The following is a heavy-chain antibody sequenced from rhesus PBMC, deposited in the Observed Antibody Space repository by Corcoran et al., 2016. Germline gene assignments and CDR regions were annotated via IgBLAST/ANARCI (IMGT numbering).Heavy chain of an antibody. D-gene: IGHD6-25*01. J-gene: IGHJ3*01. CDR3: ASNSGSWNLGDAFDF. CDR2: ISGSRGST. V-gene: IGHV4-173*01. CDR1: GGSISSNY. Sequence: QVQLQESGPGLLKPSETLSLTCAVSGGSISSNYWSWIRQPPGKGLEWIGRISGSRGSTDYNPSLNGRVTMSTDTSKNQFSRKLSSVTAADTAVYYCASNSGSWNLGDAFDFWGQGLRVTVSS.